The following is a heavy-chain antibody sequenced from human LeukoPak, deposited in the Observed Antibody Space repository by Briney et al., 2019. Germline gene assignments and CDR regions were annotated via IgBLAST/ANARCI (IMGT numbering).Heavy chain of an antibody. J-gene: IGHJ4*02. CDR3: ARIFGPLQAMG. D-gene: IGHD1-26*01. V-gene: IGHV1-69*04. Sequence: ASVKVSCKASGGTFSSYAISWVRQAPGQGLEWMGRIIPILGIANYAQKFQGRVTITADKSTSTAYMELSSLRSEDTAVYYCARIFGPLQAMGWGQGTLVTVSS. CDR1: GGTFSSYA. CDR2: IIPILGIA.